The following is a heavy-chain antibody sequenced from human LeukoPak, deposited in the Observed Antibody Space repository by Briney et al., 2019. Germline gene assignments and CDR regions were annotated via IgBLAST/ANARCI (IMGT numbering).Heavy chain of an antibody. CDR2: IYYSGST. J-gene: IGHJ4*02. CDR1: GGSIGSYY. Sequence: SETLSLTCIVSGGSIGSYYWSWIRQPPGRGLEWIGHIYYSGSTDYNPSLRSRVNISVDTSKNQFSLRLSSVTAADTAVYYCARDRSDGSGYYGYYFDYWGQGTLVSVSS. V-gene: IGHV4-59*01. CDR3: ARDRSDGSGYYGYYFDY. D-gene: IGHD3-22*01.